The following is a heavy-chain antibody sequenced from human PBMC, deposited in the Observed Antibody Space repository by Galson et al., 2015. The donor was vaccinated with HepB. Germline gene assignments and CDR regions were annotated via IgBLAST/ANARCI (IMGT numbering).Heavy chain of an antibody. V-gene: IGHV1-46*03. D-gene: IGHD6-19*01. CDR2: INPSGGST. CDR3: ARDLAAGLPYYYYGMDV. J-gene: IGHJ6*02. Sequence: SVKVSCKASGYTFTSYYMHWVRQAPGQGLEWMGIINPSGGSTSYAQKFQGRVTMTRDKSTSTVYMELSSLRSEDTAVYYCARDLAAGLPYYYYGMDVWGQGTTVTVSS. CDR1: GYTFTSYY.